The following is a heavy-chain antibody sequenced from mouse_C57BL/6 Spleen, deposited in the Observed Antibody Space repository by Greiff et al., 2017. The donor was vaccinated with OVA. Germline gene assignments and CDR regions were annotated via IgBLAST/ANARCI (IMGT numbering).Heavy chain of an antibody. Sequence: QVHVKQSGAELARPGASVKLSCKASGYTFTSYGISWVKQRTGQGLEWIGEIYPRSGNTYYNEKFKGKATLTADKSSSTAYMELRSLTSEDSAVYFCARGGNDGYYFDYWGQGTTLTVSS. CDR3: ARGGNDGYYFDY. CDR1: GYTFTSYG. J-gene: IGHJ2*01. V-gene: IGHV1-81*01. D-gene: IGHD2-3*01. CDR2: IYPRSGNT.